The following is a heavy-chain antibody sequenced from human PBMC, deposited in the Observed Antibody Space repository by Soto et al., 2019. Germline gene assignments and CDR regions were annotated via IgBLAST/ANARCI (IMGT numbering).Heavy chain of an antibody. CDR3: ARAPGIAAAVDNWFDP. CDR1: GGTFSSYT. Sequence: QVQLVQSGAEVKKPGSSVKVSCTASGGTFSSYTISWVRQAPGQGLEWMGRIIPIIDIAHYAQKFQGRVTITADKSTSTGYMELSSLRTEDTAVYYCARAPGIAAAVDNWFDPWGQGTLVTVSS. CDR2: IIPIIDIA. J-gene: IGHJ5*02. D-gene: IGHD6-13*01. V-gene: IGHV1-69*02.